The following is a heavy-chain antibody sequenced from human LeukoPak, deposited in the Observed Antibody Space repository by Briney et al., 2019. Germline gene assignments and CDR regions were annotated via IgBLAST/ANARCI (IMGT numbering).Heavy chain of an antibody. CDR1: GGSFSGYY. Sequence: PSETLSLTCAVYGGSFSGYYWSWIRQPPGKGLEWIGEINHSGSTNYNPSLKSRVTISVDTSKNQFSLKLSSVTAADTAVFYCARVLNDGFSDYWGQGTLVTVSS. J-gene: IGHJ4*02. V-gene: IGHV4-34*01. CDR3: ARVLNDGFSDY. CDR2: INHSGST. D-gene: IGHD3/OR15-3a*01.